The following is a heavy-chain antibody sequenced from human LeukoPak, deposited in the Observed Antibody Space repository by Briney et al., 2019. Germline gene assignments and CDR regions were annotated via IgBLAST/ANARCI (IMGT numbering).Heavy chain of an antibody. CDR1: GFTFSSFE. CDR2: ISNSGSKT. V-gene: IGHV3-48*03. Sequence: GSLRLSCAASGFTFSSFEMNWVRQAPGKGLEWVSYISNSGSKTNYADSVNGRFSISRDSAKNSLYLQMNSLRAEDTAVYYCVREGAVTGTLFGFDIWGQGTMVTVSS. CDR3: VREGAVTGTLFGFDI. J-gene: IGHJ3*02. D-gene: IGHD6-19*01.